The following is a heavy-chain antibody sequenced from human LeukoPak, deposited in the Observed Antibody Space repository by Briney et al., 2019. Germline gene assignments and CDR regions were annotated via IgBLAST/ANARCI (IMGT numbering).Heavy chain of an antibody. CDR3: ARGAAGAFDY. CDR2: ITYDGSNK. Sequence: WIRQPPGKGLEWVAVITYDGSNKYYADSVKGRFTISRDNSKNTLYLQMNSLRAEDTAVYYCARGAAGAFDYWGQGTLVTVSS. J-gene: IGHJ4*02. D-gene: IGHD6-13*01. V-gene: IGHV3-30-3*01.